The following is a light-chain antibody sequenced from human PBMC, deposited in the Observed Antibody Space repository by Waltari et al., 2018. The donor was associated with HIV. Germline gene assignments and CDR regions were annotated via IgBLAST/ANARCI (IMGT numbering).Light chain of an antibody. Sequence: DIVMTQPPDSLVVSLGERATINCKSSQSVLYSSNNKNHLAWYQQKPGQPPNLLIYWASTRESGVPDRFSGSGSGADFTLTISSLQAEDVAVYYCQQYYSTPLTFGGGTKVEIK. V-gene: IGKV4-1*01. CDR2: WAS. J-gene: IGKJ4*01. CDR1: QSVLYSSNNKNH. CDR3: QQYYSTPLT.